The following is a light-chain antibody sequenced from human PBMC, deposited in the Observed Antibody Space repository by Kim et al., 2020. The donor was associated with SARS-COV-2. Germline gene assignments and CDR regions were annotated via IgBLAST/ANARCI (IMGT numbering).Light chain of an antibody. CDR2: YDS. Sequence: PGKTARITCGGNNIGSNSVHWYQQKPGQAPVLVIYYDSDRPSGIPERFSGSNSGNTATLTISRVEAGDEADYYCQVWDSSSDHLYVFGTGTKVTVL. V-gene: IGLV3-21*04. J-gene: IGLJ1*01. CDR3: QVWDSSSDHLYV. CDR1: NIGSNS.